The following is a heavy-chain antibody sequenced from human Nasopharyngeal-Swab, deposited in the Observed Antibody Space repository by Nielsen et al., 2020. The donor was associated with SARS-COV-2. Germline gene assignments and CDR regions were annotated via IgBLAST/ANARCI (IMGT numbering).Heavy chain of an antibody. J-gene: IGHJ4*02. CDR3: RVVVTATDFDY. CDR2: TRNKANSYTT. CDR1: GFTFSDHY. D-gene: IGHD2-21*02. Sequence: GESLKISCAASGFTFSDHYMDWVRQAPGKGLEWVGRTRNKANSYTTEHAASVKGRFTISRDDSKNSLYLQMNSLKTEDTAVYYCRVVVTATDFDYWGQGTLVTVSS. V-gene: IGHV3-72*01.